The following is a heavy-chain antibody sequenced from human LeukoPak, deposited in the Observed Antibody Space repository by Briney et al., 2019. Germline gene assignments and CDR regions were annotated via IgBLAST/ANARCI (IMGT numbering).Heavy chain of an antibody. D-gene: IGHD1-26*01. CDR3: ARGSINGNPFDY. CDR1: GYTFSNHG. J-gene: IGHJ4*02. V-gene: IGHV3-30*02. Sequence: PGGSLRLSCTASGYTFSNHGLHWVRQAPGKGLEWVALIWYDGSKRYYADSVQGRFTISRDDSKNTLFLQMNSLRAEDTAVYYCARGSINGNPFDYWGQGTLVTVSS. CDR2: IWYDGSKR.